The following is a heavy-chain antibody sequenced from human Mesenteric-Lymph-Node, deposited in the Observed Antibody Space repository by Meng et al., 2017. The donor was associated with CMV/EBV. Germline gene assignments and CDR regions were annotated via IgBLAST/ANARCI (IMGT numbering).Heavy chain of an antibody. D-gene: IGHD3-3*01. CDR1: GYTFIGYY. V-gene: IGHV1-69*10. CDR3: AREARYYDFWSGYSSGNWFDP. J-gene: IGHJ5*02. CDR2: IIPILGIA. Sequence: SVKVSCKASGYTFIGYYIHWVRQAPGQGLEWMGGIIPILGIANYAQKFQGRVTITADKSTSTAYMELSSLRSEDTAVYYCAREARYYDFWSGYSSGNWFDPWGQGTLVTVSS.